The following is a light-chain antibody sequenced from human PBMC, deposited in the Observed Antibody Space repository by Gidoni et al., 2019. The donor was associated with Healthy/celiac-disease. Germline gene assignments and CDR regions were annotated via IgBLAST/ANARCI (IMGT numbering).Light chain of an antibody. CDR2: DAS. CDR3: QQRSNWPPLT. CDR1: QSVSSY. V-gene: IGKV3-11*01. J-gene: IGKJ4*01. Sequence: EIVLTQSPATLSLSPGERATLSCRASQSVSSYLAWYQQKPGPAPRLLIYDASNRATGIPARFSGSGSGTDFTLTISRLEPEDFAVYYCQQRSNWPPLTFGGGTKVEIK.